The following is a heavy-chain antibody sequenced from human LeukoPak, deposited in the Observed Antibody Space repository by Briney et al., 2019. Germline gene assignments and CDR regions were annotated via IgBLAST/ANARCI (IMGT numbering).Heavy chain of an antibody. Sequence: GASVKVSCKASGYTFTGYYMHWVRQAPGQGLEWMGWINPNSGGTNYAQKFQGRVTMTRDTSISTAYMELSRLRSDDTAVYYCARAGFVVVPAAIGGPVGYYYYMDVWGKGTTVTVSS. CDR3: ARAGFVVVPAAIGGPVGYYYYMDV. D-gene: IGHD2-2*01. J-gene: IGHJ6*03. V-gene: IGHV1-2*02. CDR2: INPNSGGT. CDR1: GYTFTGYY.